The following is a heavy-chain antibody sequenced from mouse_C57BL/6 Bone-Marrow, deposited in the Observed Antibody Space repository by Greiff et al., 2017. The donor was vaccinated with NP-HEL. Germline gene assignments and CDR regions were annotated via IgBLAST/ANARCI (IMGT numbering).Heavy chain of an antibody. CDR3: ARDSNHYAMDY. Sequence: VQLKESGGGLVKPGGSLKLSCAASGFTFSDYGMHWVRQAPEKGLEWVAYISSGSSTIYYADTVKGRFTISRDNAKNTLFLQMTSLRSEDTAMYYCARDSNHYAMDYWGQGTSVTVSS. J-gene: IGHJ4*01. CDR1: GFTFSDYG. CDR2: ISSGSSTI. D-gene: IGHD2-5*01. V-gene: IGHV5-17*01.